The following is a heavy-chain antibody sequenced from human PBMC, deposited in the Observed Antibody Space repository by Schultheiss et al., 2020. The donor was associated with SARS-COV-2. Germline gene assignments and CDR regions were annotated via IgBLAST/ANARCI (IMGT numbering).Heavy chain of an antibody. CDR3: ARVGYYDFWSGYSSYYFDC. CDR2: ISDSGTTI. Sequence: GGSLRLSCAASGFTFSSYNMVWVRQAPGKGLDWVSYISDSGTTIYYADSVKGRFTISRDNAKNLLYLQMNSLRDEDTAIYYCARVGYYDFWSGYSSYYFDCWGQGTLVTVSS. CDR1: GFTFSSYN. V-gene: IGHV3-48*02. D-gene: IGHD3-3*01. J-gene: IGHJ4*02.